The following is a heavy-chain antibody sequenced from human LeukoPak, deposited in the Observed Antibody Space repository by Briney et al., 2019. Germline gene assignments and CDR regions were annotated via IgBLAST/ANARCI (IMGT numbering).Heavy chain of an antibody. CDR1: GFKFTAYG. D-gene: IGHD6-13*01. CDR3: TSSAAGTDVGGSFDY. J-gene: IGHJ4*02. CDR2: ITFDGSNR. V-gene: IGHV3-30*19. Sequence: GGSLRLSCAASGFKFTAYGMHWVRQAPGKGLEWVAFITFDGSNRKYADSMRGRFTISRDKSKNTLSLQMNSLRTEDTAVYYCTSSAAGTDVGGSFDYWGQGTLVTVSS.